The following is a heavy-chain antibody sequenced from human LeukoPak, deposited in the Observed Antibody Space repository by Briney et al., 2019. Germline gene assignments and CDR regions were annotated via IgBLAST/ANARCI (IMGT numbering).Heavy chain of an antibody. CDR3: ARDRGRNSGNNYDSSGYYDY. D-gene: IGHD3-22*01. CDR2: ISAYNGNT. Sequence: GASVKVSCKASGYTFTSYGISWVRQAPGQGLEWMGWISAYNGNTNYAQKFQGRVTMTTGTSTSTAYMELRSLRSDDTAVYYCARDRGRNSGNNYDSSGYYDYWGQGTLVTVSS. CDR1: GYTFTSYG. V-gene: IGHV1-18*01. J-gene: IGHJ4*02.